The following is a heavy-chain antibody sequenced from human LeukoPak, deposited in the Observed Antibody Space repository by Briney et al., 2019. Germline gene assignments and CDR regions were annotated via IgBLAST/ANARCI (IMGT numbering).Heavy chain of an antibody. CDR2: MSGSGGST. CDR3: AKGDIVVVVAAGSGFDY. D-gene: IGHD2-15*01. Sequence: GGSLRLSCAASGFTFSTYAMSWVRQAPGKGLEWVSAMSGSGGSTYYAESVKGRFTISRDNSKNTLYLQMNSLRAEDTAVYYCAKGDIVVVVAAGSGFDYWGQGTLVTVSS. V-gene: IGHV3-23*01. J-gene: IGHJ4*02. CDR1: GFTFSTYA.